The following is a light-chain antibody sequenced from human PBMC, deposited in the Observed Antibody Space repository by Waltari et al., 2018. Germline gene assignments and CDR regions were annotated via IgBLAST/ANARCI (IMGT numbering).Light chain of an antibody. CDR1: QRIGSN. CDR2: GAS. CDR3: QQHNNWPWT. J-gene: IGKJ1*01. V-gene: IGKV3-15*01. Sequence: EIVMTQSPATLSVSPGERVTLPCRASQRIGSNLAWHQQKPGQAPRLLISGASTRATGVPARFSGSGSGTEFTLTINNMESEDSAVYYCQQHNNWPWTFGQGTKVEIK.